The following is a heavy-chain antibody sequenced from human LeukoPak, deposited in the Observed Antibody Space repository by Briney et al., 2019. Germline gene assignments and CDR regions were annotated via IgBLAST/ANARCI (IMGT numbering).Heavy chain of an antibody. D-gene: IGHD1-1*01. J-gene: IGHJ4*02. CDR1: GFTFSSYA. Sequence: GGSLRLSCAASGFTFSSYAMHWVRQAPGKGLEWVAVISYDGSNKYYADSVKGRFTISRDTAKNSLYLQMNSLRAEDTAVYYCADNLSRWGQGTLVTVSS. CDR3: ADNLSR. V-gene: IGHV3-30-3*01. CDR2: ISYDGSNK.